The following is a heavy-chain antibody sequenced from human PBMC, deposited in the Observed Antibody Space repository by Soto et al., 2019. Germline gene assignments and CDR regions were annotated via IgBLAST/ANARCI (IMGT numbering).Heavy chain of an antibody. V-gene: IGHV1-3*05. CDR1: GYTFTSYA. CDR3: ASGYWNTPTHYYSYGMDV. CDR2: INAGNGNT. J-gene: IGHJ6*02. D-gene: IGHD1-1*01. Sequence: QVQLVQSGAEEKKPGASVKVSCKASGYTFTSYAMHWVRQAPGQRLEWMGRINAGNGNTKYSQKFQGRVTITRDTSASTAYMELSSLRSEDTAVYYCASGYWNTPTHYYSYGMDVWGQGTTVTVSS.